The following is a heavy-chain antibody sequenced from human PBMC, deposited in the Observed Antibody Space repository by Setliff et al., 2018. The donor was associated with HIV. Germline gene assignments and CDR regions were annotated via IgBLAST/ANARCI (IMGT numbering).Heavy chain of an antibody. V-gene: IGHV4-39*01. CDR1: GGSISNSRYY. Sequence: PSETLSLTCTVSGGSISNSRYYWSWIRQPPGKGLEWIGSIYYSGSTYYNPSLKSRVTISVDTSKNQFSLKLSSVTAADAAVYYCASRMYYYDSSGYLREEGFDPWGEGTLVTVSS. D-gene: IGHD3-22*01. CDR2: IYYSGST. CDR3: ASRMYYYDSSGYLREEGFDP. J-gene: IGHJ5*02.